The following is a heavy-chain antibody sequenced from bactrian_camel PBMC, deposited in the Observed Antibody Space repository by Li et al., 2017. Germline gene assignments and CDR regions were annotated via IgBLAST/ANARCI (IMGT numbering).Heavy chain of an antibody. CDR1: GDTWNLYS. J-gene: IGHJ4*01. Sequence: HVQLVESGGGSVQAGGSLRLSCAASGDTWNLYSMAWFRLAPGHEREAVATIYIAFRPADQRTYYADSVKGRFTISPGNATNTVSLRMNGLKPEDTAKYYCASDRMACLRPSVQLAAYNFWGQGTQVTVS. CDR2: IYIAFRPADQRT. V-gene: IGHV3S54*01. CDR3: ASDRMACLRPSVQLAAYNF.